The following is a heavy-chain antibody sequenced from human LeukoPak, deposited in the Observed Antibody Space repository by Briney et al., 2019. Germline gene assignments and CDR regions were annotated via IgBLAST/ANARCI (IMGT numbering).Heavy chain of an antibody. V-gene: IGHV4-30-2*01. CDR3: ARGLWFGESYYFDY. J-gene: IGHJ4*02. CDR2: IYHSGST. D-gene: IGHD3-10*01. Sequence: SETLSLTCTVSGGSISSGGYYWSWIRQPPGKGLEWIGYIYHSGSTYYNPSLKSRVTISVDRSKNQFSLKLSSVTAADTAVYYCARGLWFGESYYFDYWGQGTLVTVSS. CDR1: GGSISSGGYY.